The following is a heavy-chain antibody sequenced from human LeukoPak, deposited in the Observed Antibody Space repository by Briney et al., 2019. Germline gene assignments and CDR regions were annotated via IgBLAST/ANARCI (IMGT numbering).Heavy chain of an antibody. CDR1: GFTFSSYA. CDR3: AKAHLLDWLLPFDY. Sequence: PGRSLRLSCAASGFTFSSYAMHWVRQAPGKGLEWVAVISYDGSNKYYADSVKGRFTISRDNSKNTLYLQMNSLRGGDTGVYYCAKAHLLDWLLPFDYWGQGTLVTVSS. J-gene: IGHJ4*02. CDR2: ISYDGSNK. V-gene: IGHV3-30-3*01. D-gene: IGHD3/OR15-3a*01.